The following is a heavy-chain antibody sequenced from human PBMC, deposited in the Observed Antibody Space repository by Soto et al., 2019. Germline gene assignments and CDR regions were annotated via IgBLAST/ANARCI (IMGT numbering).Heavy chain of an antibody. V-gene: IGHV4-31*03. CDR1: GGSISSGGYY. D-gene: IGHD2-8*01. CDR2: IYYSGST. CDR3: AREGYCTNGVCYTDNEYYFDY. Sequence: SETLSLTCTVSGGSISSGGYYWSWIRQHPGKGLEWIGYIYYSGSTYYNPSLKSRVTISVDTSKNQFSLKLSSVTAADTAVYYCAREGYCTNGVCYTDNEYYFDYWGQGTLVTVSS. J-gene: IGHJ4*02.